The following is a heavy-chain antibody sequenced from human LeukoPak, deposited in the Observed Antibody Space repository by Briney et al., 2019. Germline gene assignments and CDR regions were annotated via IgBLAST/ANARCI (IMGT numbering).Heavy chain of an antibody. D-gene: IGHD3-9*01. J-gene: IGHJ6*02. V-gene: IGHV4-30-2*01. CDR3: ARPPYGIYGMDV. Sequence: PSETLSLTCAVSGGSISSGGYSWSWIRQPPGKGLEWIGYIYHSGSTYYNPSLKSRVTISVDRSKNQFSLKLSSVTAADMAVYYCARPPYGIYGMDVWGQGTTVTVAS. CDR1: GGSISSGGYS. CDR2: IYHSGST.